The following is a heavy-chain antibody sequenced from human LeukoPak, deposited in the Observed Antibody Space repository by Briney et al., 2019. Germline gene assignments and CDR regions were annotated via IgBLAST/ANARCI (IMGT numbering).Heavy chain of an antibody. D-gene: IGHD2-21*02. CDR3: ARVLDRTVVTAIDY. CDR2: INPNSGGT. CDR1: GYTFTGYY. J-gene: IGHJ4*02. V-gene: IGHV1-2*02. Sequence: ASVKVSCKASGYTFTGYYMHWVRQAPGQGLEWMGWINPNSGGTNYAQKFQGRVTMTRDTSISTAYMELSRLRSGDTAVYYCARVLDRTVVTAIDYWGQGTLVTVSS.